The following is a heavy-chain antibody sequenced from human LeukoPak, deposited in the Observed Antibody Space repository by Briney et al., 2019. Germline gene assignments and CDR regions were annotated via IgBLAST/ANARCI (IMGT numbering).Heavy chain of an antibody. Sequence: GGSLRLSCAASGFTFSSYSMNWVRQAPGKGLEWVSSITSSSSYIYYTDSVKGRLTISRDNAKNTLYLQMNSLRAEDTAVYYCARDLAAGVSGFDYWGQGTLVTVSS. CDR3: ARDLAAGVSGFDY. V-gene: IGHV3-21*01. CDR2: ITSSSSYI. J-gene: IGHJ4*02. D-gene: IGHD6-13*01. CDR1: GFTFSSYS.